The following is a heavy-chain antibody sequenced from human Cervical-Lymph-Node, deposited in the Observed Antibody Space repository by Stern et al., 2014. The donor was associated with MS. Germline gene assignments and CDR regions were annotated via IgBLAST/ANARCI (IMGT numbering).Heavy chain of an antibody. V-gene: IGHV1-69*04. CDR3: AKGEGDYGEADAFDL. CDR1: GGLLNSYA. D-gene: IGHD4-17*01. Sequence: QVQLVQSGAEVRKPGSSVKVSCKPSGGLLNSYAFSWGRKAPEQGLQWMGRIIPIIGVPSDTQQFQGRLTSAANKSTTTVYMELSSLPSEDTAVYFCAKGEGDYGEADAFDLWGPGTMVSVSS. CDR2: IIPIIGVP. J-gene: IGHJ3*01.